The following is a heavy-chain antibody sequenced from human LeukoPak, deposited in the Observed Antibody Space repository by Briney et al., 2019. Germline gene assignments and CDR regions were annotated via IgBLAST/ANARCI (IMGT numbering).Heavy chain of an antibody. CDR3: ARDSGWAYFFDY. J-gene: IGHJ4*02. CDR2: IYTSGST. Sequence: SETLSLTCTVSGGSISSGDYYWSWIRQPAGKGLEWIGRIYTSGSTNYNPSLKSRVTMSVDTSKNQFSLKLSSVTAADTAVYFCARDSGWAYFFDYWGQGTLVTVSS. V-gene: IGHV4-61*02. D-gene: IGHD6-19*01. CDR1: GGSISSGDYY.